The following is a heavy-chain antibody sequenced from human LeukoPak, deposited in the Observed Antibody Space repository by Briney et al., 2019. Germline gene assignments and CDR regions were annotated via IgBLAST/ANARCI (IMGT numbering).Heavy chain of an antibody. CDR2: IYYSGST. V-gene: IGHV4-59*01. Sequence: SETLSLXCTVSGGSISSYYWSWIRQPPGKGLEWIGYIYYSGSTNHNPSLKSRVTISVDTSKNQFSLKLSSVTAADTAVYYCARSNADYYDSSGYYRYWGQGTLVTVSS. CDR1: GGSISSYY. CDR3: ARSNADYYDSSGYYRY. J-gene: IGHJ4*02. D-gene: IGHD3-22*01.